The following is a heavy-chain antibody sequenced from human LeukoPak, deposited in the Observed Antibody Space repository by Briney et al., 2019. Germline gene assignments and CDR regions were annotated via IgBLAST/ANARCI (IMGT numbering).Heavy chain of an antibody. D-gene: IGHD3-9*01. CDR3: TRVGRYYDILTGYSYNWFDP. Sequence: PSETLSLTCAVYGGSFSGYYWSWIRQPPGKGLEWIGEINHSGSTNYNPSLKSRVTISVDTSKNQFSLKLGSVTAADTAVYYCTRVGRYYDILTGYSYNWFDPWGQGTLVTVSS. CDR1: GGSFSGYY. CDR2: INHSGST. J-gene: IGHJ5*02. V-gene: IGHV4-34*01.